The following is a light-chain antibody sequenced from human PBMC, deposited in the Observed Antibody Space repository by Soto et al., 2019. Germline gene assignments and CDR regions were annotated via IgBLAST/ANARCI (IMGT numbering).Light chain of an antibody. CDR1: SSDIGGYNY. Sequence: QSALTQPPSASGSLGQSVTISCTGTSSDIGGYNYVSWYQQHPGKAPDLIIYEVTKRPSGVPDRFSGSKSGNTAYLTVSGLQTEDEADYYCSSFAGKNNFVVLLGWGTKLTVL. CDR3: SSFAGKNNFVVL. V-gene: IGLV2-8*01. CDR2: EVT. J-gene: IGLJ2*01.